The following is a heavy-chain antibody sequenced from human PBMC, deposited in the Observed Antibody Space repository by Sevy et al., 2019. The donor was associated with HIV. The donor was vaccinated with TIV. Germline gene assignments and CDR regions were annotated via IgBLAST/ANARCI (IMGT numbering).Heavy chain of an antibody. CDR3: ARYSDTLTRQIGTSDMDV. D-gene: IGHD3-9*01. J-gene: IGHJ6*02. Sequence: ASVKVSCKASGGSFRNYAIFWVRQAPGQGLEWMGGIIPMFGTPNYAQKFRGRVTFTADESMTTAYMDLRNLRFEYTAVYYCARYSDTLTRQIGTSDMDVWGQGTTVTVSS. V-gene: IGHV1-69*13. CDR1: GGSFRNYA. CDR2: IIPMFGTP.